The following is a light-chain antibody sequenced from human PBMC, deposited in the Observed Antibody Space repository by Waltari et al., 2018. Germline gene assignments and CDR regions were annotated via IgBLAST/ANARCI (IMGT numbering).Light chain of an antibody. V-gene: IGLV2-11*01. J-gene: IGLJ1*01. CDR2: PVT. Sequence: QSALIQPRSVSGSPGQSVTISCSGTSSDVGAYNYVSWYQHHPGQAHKPMIYPVTQRPSGVPDRVSGSRPGNTASLTISGLQAEDEADYHCCSFAGSHIYVYGTGTSVTVL. CDR3: CSFAGSHIYV. CDR1: SSDVGAYNY.